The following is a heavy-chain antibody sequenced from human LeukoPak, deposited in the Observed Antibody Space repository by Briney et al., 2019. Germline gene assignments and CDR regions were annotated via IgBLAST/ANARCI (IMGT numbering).Heavy chain of an antibody. CDR3: ARGHRGYSYGPFDY. V-gene: IGHV4-34*01. CDR1: GGSFSGYY. D-gene: IGHD5-18*01. Sequence: SETLSLTCAVYGGSFSGYYWSWIRQPPGKGLEWIGEINHSGSTNYNPSLKSRVTISVDTSKNQSSLKLSSVTAADTAVYYCARGHRGYSYGPFDYWGQGTLVTVSS. CDR2: INHSGST. J-gene: IGHJ4*02.